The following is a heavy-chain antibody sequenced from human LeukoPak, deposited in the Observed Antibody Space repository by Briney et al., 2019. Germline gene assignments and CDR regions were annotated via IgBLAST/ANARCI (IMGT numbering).Heavy chain of an antibody. CDR1: GGTFSSYA. D-gene: IGHD2-15*01. CDR3: ARARYCSGGSCYWNPYYYYGMDV. CDR2: IYPIFGTA. Sequence: SVNVSCKATGGTFSSYAISWVRQAPGQGLEWMGGIYPIFGTANYAQKFQGRVTINPDKSTSTAYMELSSLRSEDTAVYYCARARYCSGGSCYWNPYYYYGMDVWGKGTTVTVSS. V-gene: IGHV1-69*06. J-gene: IGHJ6*04.